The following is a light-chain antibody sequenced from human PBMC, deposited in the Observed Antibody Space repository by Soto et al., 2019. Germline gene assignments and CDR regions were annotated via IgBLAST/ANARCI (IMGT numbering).Light chain of an antibody. CDR1: SANIGAAYN. Sequence: QSVLTQPPSVSGAPGQRVTISCTGSSANIGAAYNVDWYQQLPGTAPKLLIYSNNQRPSGVPDQFSGSKSGTSASLAISGLQSEDEADYYCAAWDDSLNGPVFGGGTKVTVL. J-gene: IGLJ3*02. V-gene: IGLV1-44*01. CDR2: SNN. CDR3: AAWDDSLNGPV.